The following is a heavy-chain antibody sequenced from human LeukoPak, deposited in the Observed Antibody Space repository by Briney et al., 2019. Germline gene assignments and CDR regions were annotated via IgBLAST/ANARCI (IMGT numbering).Heavy chain of an antibody. D-gene: IGHD6-13*01. J-gene: IGHJ3*02. CDR2: IFPIFRTA. CDR3: ARDRGERDSTWSLPAHGFDI. Sequence: GASVKVSCKASGGTFSSYAINWVRQAPGQGLEWMGRIFPIFRTANYAQKFQGRVTVTTDESTSTAYMELNSLRPEDTAMYYCARDRGERDSTWSLPAHGFDIWGQGTMVTVSS. CDR1: GGTFSSYA. V-gene: IGHV1-69*05.